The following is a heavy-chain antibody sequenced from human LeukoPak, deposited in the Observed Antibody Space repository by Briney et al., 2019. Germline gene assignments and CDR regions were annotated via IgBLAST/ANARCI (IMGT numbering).Heavy chain of an antibody. CDR3: AKALGVYYYYYYMDV. CDR1: GFTFSSYS. Sequence: PGGSLRLSCAASGFTFSSYSMNWVRQAPGKGLEWVSAISGSGGSTYYADSVKGRFTISRDNSKNTLYLQMNSLRAEDTAVYYCAKALGVYYYYYYMDVWGKGTTVTISS. J-gene: IGHJ6*03. CDR2: ISGSGGST. V-gene: IGHV3-23*01.